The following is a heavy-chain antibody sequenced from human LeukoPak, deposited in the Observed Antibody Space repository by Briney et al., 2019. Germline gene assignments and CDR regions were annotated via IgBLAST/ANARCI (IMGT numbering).Heavy chain of an antibody. CDR2: IVVGSGNT. J-gene: IGHJ6*03. CDR1: GFTFSSSA. CDR3: AAGGTYPATGYMDV. D-gene: IGHD3-16*01. V-gene: IGHV1-58*02. Sequence: SVKVSCKASGFTFSSSAMQWVRQARGQRLEWIGWIVVGSGNTNYAQKFQERVTITRDMSTSTAYMELSSLRSEDTAVYFCAAGGTYPATGYMDVWGKGTTVTVSS.